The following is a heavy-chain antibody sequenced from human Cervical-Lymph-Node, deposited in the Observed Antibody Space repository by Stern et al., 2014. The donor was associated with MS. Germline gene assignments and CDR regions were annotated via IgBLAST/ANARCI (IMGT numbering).Heavy chain of an antibody. D-gene: IGHD6-13*01. Sequence: EVHLVESGGGLIQPGGSLRLSCAASGFTVRTTYMSWVRQAPGKGLEWISVIFSGGSTYYADSVKGRFTISRDNSRNTMFLQMNSLRRDDTAVYYCARGQQRLSWGQGTLVTVSS. V-gene: IGHV3-53*01. CDR3: ARGQQRLS. J-gene: IGHJ1*01. CDR1: GFTVRTTY. CDR2: IFSGGST.